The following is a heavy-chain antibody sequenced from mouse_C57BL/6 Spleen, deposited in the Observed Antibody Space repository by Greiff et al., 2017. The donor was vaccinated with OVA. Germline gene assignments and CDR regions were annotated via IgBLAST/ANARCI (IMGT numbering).Heavy chain of an antibody. D-gene: IGHD2-3*01. CDR1: GFTFTDYY. V-gene: IGHV7-3*01. CDR2: IRNKANGYTT. Sequence: EVQLVESGGGLVQPGGSLSLSCAASGFTFTDYYMSWVRQPPGKALEWLGFIRNKANGYTTEYSASVKGRFTISRDNSQSILYLQMNALRAEDSATYYCARYDGLYAMDYWGQGTSVTVSS. CDR3: ARYDGLYAMDY. J-gene: IGHJ4*01.